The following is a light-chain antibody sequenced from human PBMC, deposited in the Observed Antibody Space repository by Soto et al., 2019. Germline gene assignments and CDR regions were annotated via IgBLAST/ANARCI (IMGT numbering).Light chain of an antibody. CDR3: QQTKSYPLA. CDR1: QALSNY. V-gene: IGKV1-9*01. J-gene: IGKJ4*01. CDR2: SAS. Sequence: DIQLTQSPSFLSASVGDTVTITCRASQALSNYLAWYQQKPGKAPDLLIYSASTLQSGVPSRFSGSGSETDFTLTISSLQPEDFATYYCQQTKSYPLAFGGGTKVEIK.